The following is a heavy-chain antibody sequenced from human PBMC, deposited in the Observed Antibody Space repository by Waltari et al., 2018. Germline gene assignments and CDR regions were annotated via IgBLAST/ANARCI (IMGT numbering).Heavy chain of an antibody. Sequence: YGMHWVRQVPDKGLEWLTFIWSDGTITQFADSVKGQFTVSRDNSRRMVYLQMSNLRVEDTGVYYCVRGAALVRGFFDFWGQGTLVTVSS. J-gene: IGHJ4*02. V-gene: IGHV3-33*01. D-gene: IGHD2-21*01. CDR1: YG. CDR2: IWSDGTIT. CDR3: VRGAALVRGFFDF.